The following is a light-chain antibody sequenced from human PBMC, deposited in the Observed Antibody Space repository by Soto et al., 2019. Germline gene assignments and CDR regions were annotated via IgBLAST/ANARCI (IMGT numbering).Light chain of an antibody. V-gene: IGKV1-5*03. CDR3: QQYDNYSGT. Sequence: DIQMTQSPSTLSASVGDRVTITCRASQSISSWLAWYQQKPGKAPKLLIYKASSLESGVPSRFSGSGSGTEFTLTISSLQPDDFATYYCQQYDNYSGTFGKGTKVEIK. J-gene: IGKJ1*01. CDR1: QSISSW. CDR2: KAS.